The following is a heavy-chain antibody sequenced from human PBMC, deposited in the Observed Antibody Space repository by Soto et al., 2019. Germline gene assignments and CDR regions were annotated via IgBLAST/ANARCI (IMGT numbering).Heavy chain of an antibody. J-gene: IGHJ4*02. V-gene: IGHV2-5*02. D-gene: IGHD2-15*01. CDR3: AHRPSYCSGYSCYSGFDY. CDR2: IYWDDDK. CDR1: GFSLSTSGVG. Sequence: QITLKESGPTLVKPTQTLTLTCTFSGFSLSTSGVGVGWIRQPPGKALEWLALIYWDDDKRYRPSLKSRLTITKDNSKNQVVLTMTNMDPVDTATYYCAHRPSYCSGYSCYSGFDYWGQGTLVTVSS.